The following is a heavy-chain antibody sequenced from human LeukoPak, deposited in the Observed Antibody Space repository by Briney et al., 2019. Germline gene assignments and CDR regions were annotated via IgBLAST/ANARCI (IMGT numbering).Heavy chain of an antibody. J-gene: IGHJ4*02. Sequence: GGSLRLSCAASGFTFSSYWMSWVRQAPGKGLEWVANIKQGGSEKYYVDSVKGRFTISRDNAKNSLYLQMNSLRAEDTAVYYCARSHDPSYSGSLPYYFDYWGQGTLVTVSS. CDR2: IKQGGSEK. V-gene: IGHV3-7*04. D-gene: IGHD6-13*01. CDR1: GFTFSSYW. CDR3: ARSHDPSYSGSLPYYFDY.